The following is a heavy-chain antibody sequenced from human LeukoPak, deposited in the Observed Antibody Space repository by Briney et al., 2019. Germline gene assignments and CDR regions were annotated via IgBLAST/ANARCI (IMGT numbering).Heavy chain of an antibody. D-gene: IGHD3-10*01. V-gene: IGHV4-30-4*08. Sequence: SQTLSLTCTVSGDSISSGDYYWSWIRQPPGKGLEWIGYIYNSGSTYYTPSLKSRVTISADTSKNQFSLKLSSVTAADTAVYYCARGTGYYYYMDVWGKGTTVTVSS. CDR3: ARGTGYYYYMDV. CDR2: IYNSGST. J-gene: IGHJ6*03. CDR1: GDSISSGDYY.